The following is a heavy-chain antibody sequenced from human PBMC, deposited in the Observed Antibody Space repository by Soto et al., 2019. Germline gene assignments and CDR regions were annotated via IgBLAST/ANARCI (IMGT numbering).Heavy chain of an antibody. Sequence: ASVKVSCMASGYTFTNSDINWVRQAPGQGLEWMGWMNPDSGHAAYAQKFQGRVTLTTSTSTSTVYMEMRSLGSEDTAVYYCARRPHCSGGICYYGLDNWGQGTLVTVSS. J-gene: IGHJ4*02. CDR2: MNPDSGHA. D-gene: IGHD2-15*01. CDR3: ARRPHCSGGICYYGLDN. CDR1: GYTFTNSD. V-gene: IGHV1-8*01.